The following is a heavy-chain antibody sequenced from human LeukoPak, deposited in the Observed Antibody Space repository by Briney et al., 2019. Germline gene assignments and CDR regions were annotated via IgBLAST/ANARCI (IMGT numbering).Heavy chain of an antibody. CDR3: ARSPNHNWFDP. V-gene: IGHV5-51*01. J-gene: IGHJ5*02. CDR1: GFSFSTYW. CDR2: IYPSDSDT. Sequence: KSGESLQISCQGSGFSFSTYWIAWVRQLPGKGLEWMGIIYPSDSDTRYSPSFQGQVTISADKSISTAYLQWSSLKASDTAMYYCARSPNHNWFDPWGQGTLVTVSS. D-gene: IGHD2-8*01.